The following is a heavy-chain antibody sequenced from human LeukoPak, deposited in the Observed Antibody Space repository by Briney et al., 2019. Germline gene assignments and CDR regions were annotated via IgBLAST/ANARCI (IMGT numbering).Heavy chain of an antibody. CDR1: GGSISSGGYY. D-gene: IGHD6-13*01. Sequence: SETLSLTCTVSGGSISSGGYYWSWIRQPPGKGLEWIGEINHSGSTNYNPSLKSRVTISVDTSKNQFSLKLSSVTAADTAVYYCARVLRIAAAGPKGPPCDAFDIWGQGTMVTVSS. CDR2: INHSGST. V-gene: IGHV4-39*07. CDR3: ARVLRIAAAGPKGPPCDAFDI. J-gene: IGHJ3*02.